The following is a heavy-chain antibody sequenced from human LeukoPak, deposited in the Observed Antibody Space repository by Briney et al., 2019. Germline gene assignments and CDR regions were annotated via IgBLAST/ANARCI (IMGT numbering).Heavy chain of an antibody. V-gene: IGHV3-23*01. D-gene: IGHD2-15*01. Sequence: GGSLRLSCAASGFTFSSSAMSWVRQAPGKGLEWVSAISNNGGYTYYADSVQGRFTISRDNSKSTLCLQMNSLRAEDTAAYYCAKQLGYCSDGSCYFPYWGQGTLVTVSS. J-gene: IGHJ4*02. CDR3: AKQLGYCSDGSCYFPY. CDR2: ISNNGGYT. CDR1: GFTFSSSA.